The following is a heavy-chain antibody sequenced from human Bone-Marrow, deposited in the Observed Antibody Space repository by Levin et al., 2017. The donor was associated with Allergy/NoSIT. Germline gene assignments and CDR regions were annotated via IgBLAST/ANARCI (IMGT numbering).Heavy chain of an antibody. Sequence: QPGGSLRLSCAASGFTFSSYAMSWVRQAPGKGLEWLSYISSSSGTIYYADSVKGRFTISRDTARNSLYLQMNSLRAEDTAVYYCARVRSGYYSDNWGQGTLVTVSS. CDR3: ARVRSGYYSDN. CDR2: ISSSSGTI. CDR1: GFTFSSYA. D-gene: IGHD3-22*01. V-gene: IGHV3-48*01. J-gene: IGHJ4*02.